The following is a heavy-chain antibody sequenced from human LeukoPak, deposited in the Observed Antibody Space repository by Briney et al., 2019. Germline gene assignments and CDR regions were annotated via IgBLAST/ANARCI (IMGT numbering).Heavy chain of an antibody. D-gene: IGHD6-13*01. CDR2: INPNSGGT. Sequence: ASVKASCKASGYTFTGYYMHWVRQAPGQGLEWMGRINPNSGGTNYAQKLQGRVTMTTDTSTSTAYMELRSLRSDDTAVYYCARDRASSSSSLDYWGQGTLVTVSS. V-gene: IGHV1-2*06. J-gene: IGHJ4*02. CDR3: ARDRASSSSSLDY. CDR1: GYTFTGYY.